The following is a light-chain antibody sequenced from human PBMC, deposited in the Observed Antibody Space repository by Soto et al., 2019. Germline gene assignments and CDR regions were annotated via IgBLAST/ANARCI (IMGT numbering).Light chain of an antibody. CDR1: EGIRND. CDR3: QQLNSYPIT. CDR2: GAS. Sequence: AIQMTQSPSSLSASVGDEVTITCRASEGIRNDLSWYQQKPGQAPKLLIYGASNLQSGVPSRFRGSGSGTDFTLTISSLQPEDFATYYCQQLNSYPITFGQGTRLEIK. J-gene: IGKJ5*01. V-gene: IGKV1-6*02.